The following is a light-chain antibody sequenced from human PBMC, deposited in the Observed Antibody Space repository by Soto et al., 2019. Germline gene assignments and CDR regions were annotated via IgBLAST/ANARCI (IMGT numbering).Light chain of an antibody. V-gene: IGKV3-11*01. CDR2: GAF. Sequence: VMTQSPATLSLSPGERATLSCRASQSVSSSSLAWYQQRPGQAPRLLIYGAFNRATGIPARFSGSGSGTDFTLTISSLEPEDSAVYYCQQRNVWPPVTFGQGTKVDIK. J-gene: IGKJ1*01. CDR1: QSVSSSS. CDR3: QQRNVWPPVT.